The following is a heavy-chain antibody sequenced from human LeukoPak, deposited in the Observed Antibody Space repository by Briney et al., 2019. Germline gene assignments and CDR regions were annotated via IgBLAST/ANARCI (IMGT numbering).Heavy chain of an antibody. D-gene: IGHD3-22*01. CDR1: GFTFTDYY. V-gene: IGHV3-11*04. CDR2: ISSSGGTI. Sequence: GGSLRLSCTASGFTFTDYYISWIRQTPGKGLEWISHISSSGGTIYYADSVKGRFTVSRDNAKNSLYLQMNSLRAEDTAVYYCARDPPGSGFSLDYWGQGTPVTVSS. CDR3: ARDPPGSGFSLDY. J-gene: IGHJ4*02.